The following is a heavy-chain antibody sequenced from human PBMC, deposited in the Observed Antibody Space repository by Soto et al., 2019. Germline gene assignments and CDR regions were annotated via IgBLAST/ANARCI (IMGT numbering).Heavy chain of an antibody. J-gene: IGHJ6*02. D-gene: IGHD4-17*01. CDR2: ISYDGTNK. CDR3: AKDLQSYGDYDYYCYGMDV. CDR1: GFTFSTYG. V-gene: IGHV3-30*18. Sequence: QVQLVESGGGEVQPGRSLTISCAASGFTFSTYGMHWVRQTPGKGLEWVAVISYDGTNKFYSDSVKGRFTISRDNFKNTLTLQRNSLRADDTAVYSCAKDLQSYGDYDYYCYGMDVWGLVTRVTVSS.